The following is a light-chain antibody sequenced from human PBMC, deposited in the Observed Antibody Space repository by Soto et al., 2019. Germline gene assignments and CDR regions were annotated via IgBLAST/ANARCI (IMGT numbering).Light chain of an antibody. CDR3: QQYNKWPPQYT. Sequence: EIVMTQSPATLSVSPGERATLSCRASQSISTNLAWYQQRPGQPPRLLIYVASTRATGIPARFSGSGSGTEFTLTSSSLRSEDFAVYYCQQYNKWPPQYTFGQGTKLEIK. CDR2: VAS. V-gene: IGKV3-15*01. CDR1: QSISTN. J-gene: IGKJ2*01.